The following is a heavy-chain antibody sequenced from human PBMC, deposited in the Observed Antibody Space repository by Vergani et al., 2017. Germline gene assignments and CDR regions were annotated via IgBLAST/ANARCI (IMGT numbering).Heavy chain of an antibody. V-gene: IGHV3-15*01. CDR2: IKSKTDGGTT. J-gene: IGHJ4*02. CDR1: GFTFSNAW. CDR3: TARGEVLYYFDY. Sequence: EVQLVESGGGLVKPGGSLRLSCAASGFTFSNAWMSWVRQAPGKGLEWVGRIKSKTDGGTTDYAAPVKGRFTISRDDSKNTLYLQMNSLKTEDTAVYYCTARGEVLYYFDYWGQGTLVTVSS.